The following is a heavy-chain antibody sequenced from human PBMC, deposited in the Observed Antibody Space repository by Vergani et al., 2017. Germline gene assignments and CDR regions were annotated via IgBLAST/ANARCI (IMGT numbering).Heavy chain of an antibody. CDR2: ISVSGRSI. J-gene: IGHJ4*02. CDR3: AKQGGYDFWSGQYYFDF. Sequence: VEAGGGLVQPGGSLRLSCTASGFTFQAFAFHWVRQVSGRGLEWVSGISVSGRSIYYADSVKGRFNISRNNSKNTLSLQMNSLRAADTAVYYCAKQGGYDFWSGQYYFDFWGQGTLVTVSS. V-gene: IGHV3-23*04. D-gene: IGHD3-3*01. CDR1: GFTFQAFA.